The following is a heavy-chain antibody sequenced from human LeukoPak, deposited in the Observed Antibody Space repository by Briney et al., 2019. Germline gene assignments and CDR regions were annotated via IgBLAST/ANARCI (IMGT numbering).Heavy chain of an antibody. CDR3: ARQEGGDYEPLWWFDP. CDR2: ISAYNGNT. Sequence: ASVKVSCKASGYTFTSYGISWVRQAPGQGLEWMGWISAYNGNTNYAQKLQGRVTMTTDTSTSTAYMELRSLRSDDTAVYYCARQEGGDYEPLWWFDPWGQGTLVTVSP. D-gene: IGHD4-17*01. V-gene: IGHV1-18*01. J-gene: IGHJ5*02. CDR1: GYTFTSYG.